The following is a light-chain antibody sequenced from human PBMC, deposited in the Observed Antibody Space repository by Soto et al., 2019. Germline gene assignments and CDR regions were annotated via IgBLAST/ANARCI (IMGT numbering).Light chain of an antibody. CDR3: QQYGSSIT. V-gene: IGKV3-20*01. CDR2: GTS. J-gene: IGKJ5*01. CDR1: QSVPRSY. Sequence: VFTQAPGPPSLSPGASAPLSCRASQSVPRSYLAWYQQKPGQAPRLLIYGTSSRATGIPDGFIGSGSGTEYTLTISRLEPEDFAVVDCQQYGSSITFGQGTRLEIK.